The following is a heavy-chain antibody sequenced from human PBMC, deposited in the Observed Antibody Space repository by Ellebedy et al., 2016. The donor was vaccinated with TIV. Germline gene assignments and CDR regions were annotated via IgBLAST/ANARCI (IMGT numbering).Heavy chain of an antibody. CDR1: GFTFDDHT. CDR2: ISWDGGTT. V-gene: IGHV3-43*01. Sequence: GGSLRLSXSATGFTFDDHTMHWVRQAPGKGLEWVSLISWDGGTTFYADSVKGRFTISRDSSKNSLYLQLNSLRVEDTAIYYCAKDMNVDTSMVFDYWGHGTLVTVSS. CDR3: AKDMNVDTSMVFDY. J-gene: IGHJ4*01. D-gene: IGHD5-18*01.